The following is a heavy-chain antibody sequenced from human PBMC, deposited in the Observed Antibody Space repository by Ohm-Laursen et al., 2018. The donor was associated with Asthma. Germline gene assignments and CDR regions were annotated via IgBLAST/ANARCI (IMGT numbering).Heavy chain of an antibody. V-gene: IGHV3-23*01. J-gene: IGHJ4*02. CDR2: ISGSGGST. CDR3: TRGGHYGSYFDY. Sequence: GSLRLSCAAPGFTFSSYAMSWVRQAPGKGLEWVSAISGSGGSTYYADSVKGRFTISRDNSKNTLYLQMNSLRAEDTAVYYCTRGGHYGSYFDYWGQGTLVTVSS. D-gene: IGHD4-17*01. CDR1: GFTFSSYA.